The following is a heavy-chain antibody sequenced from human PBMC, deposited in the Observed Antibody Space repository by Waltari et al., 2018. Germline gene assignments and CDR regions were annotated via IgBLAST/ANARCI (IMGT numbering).Heavy chain of an antibody. Sequence: EVQLVESGGGLVQPGGSLRLSCAASGFSFSSYWWTWFRQAPGTGLGGVANIKPEGSGKFYVDSVKGRFSISRDKAKNSLYLQMNNLRAEDTAIFYCARMGAGRAPDYWGQGTLVTVSS. CDR2: IKPEGSGK. V-gene: IGHV3-7*03. J-gene: IGHJ4*02. CDR1: GFSFSSYW. D-gene: IGHD3-16*01. CDR3: ARMGAGRAPDY.